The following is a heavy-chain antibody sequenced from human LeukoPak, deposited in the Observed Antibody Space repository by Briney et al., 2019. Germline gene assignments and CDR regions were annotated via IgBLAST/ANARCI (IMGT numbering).Heavy chain of an antibody. CDR3: ARMKVDTAMEVWWSDP. CDR2: IYYSGST. D-gene: IGHD5-18*01. Sequence: SETLSLTCTVSGGSISSGGYYWSWIRQHPGKGLEWIGYIYYSGSTYYNPSLKSRVTISVDTSKNQFSLKLSSVTAADTAVYYCARMKVDTAMEVWWSDPWGQGTLVTVSS. CDR1: GGSISSGGYY. J-gene: IGHJ5*02. V-gene: IGHV4-31*03.